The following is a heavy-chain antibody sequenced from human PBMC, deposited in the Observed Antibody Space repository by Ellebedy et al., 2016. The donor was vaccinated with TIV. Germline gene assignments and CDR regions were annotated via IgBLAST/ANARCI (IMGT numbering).Heavy chain of an antibody. J-gene: IGHJ4*02. D-gene: IGHD5-18*01. CDR1: GFTFSSYG. CDR3: ARDLAPGYSYGFDY. V-gene: IGHV3-33*01. CDR2: IWYDGSNK. Sequence: PGGSLRLSCAASGFTFSSYGMHWVRQAPGKGLEWVAVIWYDGSNKYYADSVKGRFTISRDNSKNTLYLQMNSLRAEDTAVYYCARDLAPGYSYGFDYWGQGTLVTVSS.